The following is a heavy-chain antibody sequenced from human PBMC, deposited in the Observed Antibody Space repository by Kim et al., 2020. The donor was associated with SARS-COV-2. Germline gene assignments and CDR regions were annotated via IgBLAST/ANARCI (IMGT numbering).Heavy chain of an antibody. CDR1: GFTFSNAW. J-gene: IGHJ4*02. CDR2: IKSKTDGGTT. D-gene: IGHD3-9*01. Sequence: GGSLRLSCAASGFTFSNAWMSWVRQAPGKGLEWVGRIKSKTDGGTTDYAAPVKGRFTISRDDSKNTLYLQMNSLKTEDTAVYYCTTDGMSLNGLRYFDWITQGGHGDYWGPGTLVTVSS. V-gene: IGHV3-15*01. CDR3: TTDGMSLNGLRYFDWITQGGHGDY.